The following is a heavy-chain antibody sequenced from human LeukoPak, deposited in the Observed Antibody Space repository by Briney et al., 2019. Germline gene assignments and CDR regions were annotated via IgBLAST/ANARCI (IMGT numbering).Heavy chain of an antibody. J-gene: IGHJ4*02. Sequence: SVKVSCKASGGTFSSYAISWVRPAPGQGLEWMGRIIPILGIANYAQKFQGRVTITADKSTSTAYMKLSSLRSEDTAVYYCARDRLVTYYFDYWGQGTLVTVSP. D-gene: IGHD3-9*01. CDR2: IIPILGIA. V-gene: IGHV1-69*04. CDR1: GGTFSSYA. CDR3: ARDRLVTYYFDY.